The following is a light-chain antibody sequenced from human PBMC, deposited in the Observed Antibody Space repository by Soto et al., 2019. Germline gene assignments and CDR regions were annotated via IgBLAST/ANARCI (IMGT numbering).Light chain of an antibody. CDR2: STN. V-gene: IGLV8-61*01. CDR3: ALYVGSGTVV. J-gene: IGLJ2*01. Sequence: QTVVSQEPSFSVSPGETVTLTCGWTSASVLTSYYPSWYQQTPGQAPRTLIYSTNIRSSGVPDRFSGSILGNKAALTITGAQADDESDYYCALYVGSGTVVFGGGTKVTVL. CDR1: SASVLTSYY.